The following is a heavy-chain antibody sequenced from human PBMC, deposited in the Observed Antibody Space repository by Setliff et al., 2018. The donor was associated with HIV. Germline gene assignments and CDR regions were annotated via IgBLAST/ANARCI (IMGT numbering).Heavy chain of an antibody. Sequence: SETLSLTCAVSGCSISTAYYWGWIRQPPGKGLEWIGSVYHSGTTYYNPSLRSRVTISVDMSNNQFSLKVTSVTAADTAVYYCMRGRSITIFGVAYFDFWGQGTQVTVSS. V-gene: IGHV4-38-2*01. D-gene: IGHD3-3*01. CDR3: MRGRSITIFGVAYFDF. J-gene: IGHJ4*02. CDR1: GCSISTAYY. CDR2: VYHSGTT.